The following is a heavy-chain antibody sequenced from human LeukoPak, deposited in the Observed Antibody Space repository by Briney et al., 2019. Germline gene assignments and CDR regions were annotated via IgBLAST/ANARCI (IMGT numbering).Heavy chain of an antibody. D-gene: IGHD3-10*01. CDR3: ARDGPRGGY. CDR1: GFTFSDYY. CDR2: IRSSGSNI. J-gene: IGHJ4*02. Sequence: GGSLRLSCAACGFTFSDYYMRWIREARGKGVEGGSYIRSSGSNIYYADCVKGRFNISRENGKNSLYLQMNSLRAEDTAVYYCARDGPRGGYWGQGTLVTVSS. V-gene: IGHV3-11*04.